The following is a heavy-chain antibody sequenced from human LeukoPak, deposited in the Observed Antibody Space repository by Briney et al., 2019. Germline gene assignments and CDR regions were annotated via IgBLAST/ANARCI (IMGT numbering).Heavy chain of an antibody. V-gene: IGHV4-4*07. CDR3: ARDQPYEQWLVPDY. CDR1: GGSTSSYY. CDR2: IYTSGST. J-gene: IGHJ4*02. Sequence: SETLSLTCTVSGGSTSSYYWSWIRQPAGKGLEWIGRIYTSGSTNYNPSLKSRVTMSVDTSKNQFSLKLSSVTAADTAVYYCARDQPYEQWLVPDYWGQGTLVTVSS. D-gene: IGHD6-19*01.